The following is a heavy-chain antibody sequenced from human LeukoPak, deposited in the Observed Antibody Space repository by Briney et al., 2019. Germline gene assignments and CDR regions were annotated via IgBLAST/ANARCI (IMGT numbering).Heavy chain of an antibody. CDR3: ASLGRGYYYDSSGYLISNWFDP. CDR1: GGSFSGYY. Sequence: SGTLSLTCAVYGGSFSGYYWSWIRQPPGKGLEWIGEINHSGSTNYNPPLKSRVTISVDTSKNQFSLKLSSVTAADTAVYYCASLGRGYYYDSSGYLISNWFDPWGQGTLVTVSS. D-gene: IGHD3-22*01. CDR2: INHSGST. J-gene: IGHJ5*02. V-gene: IGHV4-34*01.